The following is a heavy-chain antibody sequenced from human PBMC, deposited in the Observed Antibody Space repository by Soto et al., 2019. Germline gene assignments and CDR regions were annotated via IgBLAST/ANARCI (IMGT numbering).Heavy chain of an antibody. Sequence: VWSLRLSCAASGFTFNTYAMTWVRQAPGRGLEWVSTVTGSGSSTFYADSVKGRFTISRDNSKNMLYLQMNSLRADDTALYYCARDSLWFGELLISLDYWGQGTLVTVSS. CDR3: ARDSLWFGELLISLDY. D-gene: IGHD3-10*01. V-gene: IGHV3-23*01. CDR1: GFTFNTYA. J-gene: IGHJ4*02. CDR2: VTGSGSST.